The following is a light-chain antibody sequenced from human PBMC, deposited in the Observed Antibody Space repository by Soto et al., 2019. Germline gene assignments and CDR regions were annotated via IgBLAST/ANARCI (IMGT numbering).Light chain of an antibody. V-gene: IGKV1-33*01. CDR3: QKYDNVPLA. J-gene: IGKJ4*01. CDR1: QDISKF. Sequence: DIQMTQSPSSLSASVGDRVTITFQASQDISKFLNWYQQKPGKAPKLLIYDASNLETGVPSRFSGSGSGTDFAFTISSLQPEDIATYYCQKYDNVPLAVGGGTKVETK. CDR2: DAS.